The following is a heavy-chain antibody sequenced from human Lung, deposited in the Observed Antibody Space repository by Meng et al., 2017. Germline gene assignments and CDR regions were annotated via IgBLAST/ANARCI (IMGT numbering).Heavy chain of an antibody. CDR3: TRALLPAGRGLKNWFEP. V-gene: IGHV4-34*01. CDR2: ISHSGST. J-gene: IGHJ5*02. D-gene: IGHD2-2*01. CDR1: GGSFSGYY. Sequence: QVQLQQWGAGLLKPSETLSLTCGVYGGSFSGYYWSWIRQPPGKGLEWIGEISHSGSTNYNPSLKSRVTISVDTSKNQFSLQLTSVTAADTAMYYCTRALLPAGRGLKNWFEPWGQGTLVTVSS.